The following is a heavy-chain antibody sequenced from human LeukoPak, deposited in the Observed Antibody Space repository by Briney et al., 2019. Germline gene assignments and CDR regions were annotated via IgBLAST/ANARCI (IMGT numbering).Heavy chain of an antibody. CDR1: GYTFNDCY. CDR3: MREWGGDY. V-gene: IGHV1-2*02. J-gene: IGHJ4*02. D-gene: IGHD3-16*01. CDR2: INPKSGGT. Sequence: ASVKVSCKASGYTFNDCYMHWVRQAPGQGLEWMGWINPKSGGTDYAQQFQGRVTMTIDTSITTAYMELSRLRSDDTAVYYCMREWGGDYWGQGTLVTVSS.